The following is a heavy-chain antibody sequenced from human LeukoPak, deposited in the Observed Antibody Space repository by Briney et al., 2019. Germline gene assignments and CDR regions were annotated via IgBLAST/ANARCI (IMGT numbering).Heavy chain of an antibody. CDR3: ARGGWLVR. J-gene: IGHJ3*01. CDR2: INHSGST. CDR1: GGSISSYY. Sequence: SETLSLTCTVSGGSISSYYWSWIRQPPGKGLEWIGEINHSGSTNYNPSLKSRVTISVDTSKNQFSLKLSSVTAADTAVYYCARGGWLVRWGQGTMVTVSS. D-gene: IGHD6-19*01. V-gene: IGHV4-34*01.